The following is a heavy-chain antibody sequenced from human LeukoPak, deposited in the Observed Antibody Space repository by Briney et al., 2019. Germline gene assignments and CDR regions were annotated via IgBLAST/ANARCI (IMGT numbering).Heavy chain of an antibody. CDR3: AAEVGDYVDY. V-gene: IGHV4-59*01. D-gene: IGHD1-26*01. CDR1: GGSISSYY. J-gene: IGHJ4*02. Sequence: SETLSLTCTVSGGSISSYYWSWIRLPPGKGLEWIGYIYYSGSTNYNPSLKSRVTISVDTSKNQFSLKLSSVTAADTAVYYCAAEVGDYVDYWGQGTLVTVSS. CDR2: IYYSGST.